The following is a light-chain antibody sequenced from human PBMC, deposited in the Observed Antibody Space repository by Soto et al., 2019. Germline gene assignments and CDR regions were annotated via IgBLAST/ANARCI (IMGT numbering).Light chain of an antibody. CDR1: QSVFYTSSNKNC. CDR3: QQYGSSPRT. V-gene: IGKV4-1*01. J-gene: IGKJ1*01. CDR2: GAS. Sequence: DIVMTQSPDSLAVSLGERATISCKSSQSVFYTSSNKNCLAWYQQKPGQAPRLLIYGASSRATGIPDRFTGSGSGTDFTLTITTLEPEDFAVYYCQQYGSSPRTFGLGTKVDIK.